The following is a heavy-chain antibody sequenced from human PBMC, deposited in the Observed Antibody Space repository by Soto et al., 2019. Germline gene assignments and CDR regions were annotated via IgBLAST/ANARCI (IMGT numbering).Heavy chain of an antibody. CDR1: GFTFDDYA. CDR3: AKDRKTGELLNYFDY. J-gene: IGHJ4*02. Sequence: QPGGSLRRACAASGFTFDDYAMHWVRQAPGKGLEWVSGISWNSGGIGYADSVKGRFTISRDNAKNSLYLQMNSLRAEDTALYYCAKDRKTGELLNYFDYWGQGTLVTVSS. V-gene: IGHV3-9*01. D-gene: IGHD1-26*01. CDR2: ISWNSGGI.